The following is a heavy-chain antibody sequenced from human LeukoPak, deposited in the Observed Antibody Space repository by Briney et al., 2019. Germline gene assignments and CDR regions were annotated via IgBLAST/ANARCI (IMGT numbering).Heavy chain of an antibody. D-gene: IGHD3-3*01. Sequence: SETLSLTCAVYGGSFSGYYWSWIRQPSGKGLEWIGEINHSGSTNYNPSLKSRVTISVDTSKNQFSLKLSSVTAADTAVYYCARAGYDFWSGYLMTFDYWGQGTLVTVSS. CDR1: GGSFSGYY. V-gene: IGHV4-34*01. J-gene: IGHJ4*02. CDR2: INHSGST. CDR3: ARAGYDFWSGYLMTFDY.